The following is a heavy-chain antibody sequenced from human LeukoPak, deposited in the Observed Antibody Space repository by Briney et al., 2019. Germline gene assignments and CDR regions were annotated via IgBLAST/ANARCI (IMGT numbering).Heavy chain of an antibody. CDR2: IYTSGST. J-gene: IGHJ4*02. CDR1: GGSISSGSYY. V-gene: IGHV4-61*02. CDR3: ARHLVSRYFDWLFDY. D-gene: IGHD3-9*01. Sequence: SQTLSLTCTVSGGSISSGSYYWSWIRQPAGKGLEWIGRIYTSGSTNYNPSLKSRVTISVDTSTNRFSLKLSSVTAADTAVYYCARHLVSRYFDWLFDYWGQGSLVTVSS.